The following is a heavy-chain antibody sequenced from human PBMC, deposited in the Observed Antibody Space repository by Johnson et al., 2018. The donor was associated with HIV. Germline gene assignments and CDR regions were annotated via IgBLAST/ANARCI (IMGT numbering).Heavy chain of an antibody. CDR2: IKSKTDGGTT. J-gene: IGHJ3*02. V-gene: IGHV3-15*05. D-gene: IGHD2-2*02. CDR1: GFTLTNAW. CDR3: AKDIGAQYTFGDAFDI. Sequence: VRLVESGGGVVQPGGSLRLSCAASGFTLTNAWMSWVRQAPGKGLEWVGRIKSKTDGGTTDYAAPVKGRFTISRDNAKNSLYLQMNSLRAEDTALYYCAKDIGAQYTFGDAFDIWGQGTMVTVSS.